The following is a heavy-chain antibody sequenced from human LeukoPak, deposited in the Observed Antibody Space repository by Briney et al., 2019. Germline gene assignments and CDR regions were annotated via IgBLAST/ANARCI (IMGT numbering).Heavy chain of an antibody. J-gene: IGHJ3*02. CDR1: GYTFTGCY. CDR3: ARPTPVHSTRAAFDI. D-gene: IGHD2-2*01. Sequence: ASVKVSCKASGYTFTGCYMHWVRQAPGQGLEWMGWINPNSGGTNYAQKFQGRVTMTRDTSISTAYMELSRLRSDDTAVYYCARPTPVHSTRAAFDIWGQGTMVTVSS. V-gene: IGHV1-2*02. CDR2: INPNSGGT.